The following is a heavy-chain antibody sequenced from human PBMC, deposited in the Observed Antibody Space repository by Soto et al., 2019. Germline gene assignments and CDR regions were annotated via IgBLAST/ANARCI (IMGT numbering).Heavy chain of an antibody. V-gene: IGHV4-38-2*01. D-gene: IGHD6-13*01. CDR2: IYHSGST. Sequence: SETLSLTCAVPGYSISSAYYWGWIRQPPGKGLEWIGSIYHSGSTYYNPSLKSRVTISVDTSKSQFSLKLSSVTAADTAVYYCARVGAGQQLVPYFDYWGQGNLVTVSS. J-gene: IGHJ4*02. CDR3: ARVGAGQQLVPYFDY. CDR1: GYSISSAYY.